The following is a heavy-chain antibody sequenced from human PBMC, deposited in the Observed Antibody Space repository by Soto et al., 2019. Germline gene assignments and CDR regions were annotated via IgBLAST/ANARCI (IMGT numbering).Heavy chain of an antibody. J-gene: IGHJ6*02. D-gene: IGHD4-17*01. CDR1: GYIFTGYY. V-gene: IGHV1-2*02. CDR3: AREGYSDTYSYYQTLDV. Sequence: ASVKVSCKASGYIFTGYYIQWVRQAPGQGLEWMGWINTKTGGTKYAQKFQSRVTMSVDTSKNQFSLNLRSVTAADTAVYYCAREGYSDTYSYYQTLDVWGQGTTVTVSS. CDR2: INTKTGGT.